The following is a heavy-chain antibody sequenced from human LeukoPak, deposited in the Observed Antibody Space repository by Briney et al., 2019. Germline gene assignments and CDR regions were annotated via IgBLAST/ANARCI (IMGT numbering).Heavy chain of an antibody. J-gene: IGHJ4*02. CDR1: GFTFNSYA. CDR3: AKDSLGASVLRYFDWLLDSHFDY. D-gene: IGHD3-9*01. V-gene: IGHV3-23*01. CDR2: ISSSGSTI. Sequence: GESLRLSCAASGFTFNSYAFNWVRQAPGKGLEWVSYISSSGSTIYYADSVKGRFTISRDNSKNTLYLQMNSLRAEDTAVYYCAKDSLGASVLRYFDWLLDSHFDYWGQGTLVTVSS.